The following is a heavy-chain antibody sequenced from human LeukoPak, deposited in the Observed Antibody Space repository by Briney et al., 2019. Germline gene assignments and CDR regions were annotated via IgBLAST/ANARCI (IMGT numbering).Heavy chain of an antibody. J-gene: IGHJ4*02. CDR1: GYTFTGYY. CDR3: ARDWALDCGDESGAPHGY. Sequence: ASVKVSCKASGYTFTGYYMHWVRQAPGQGLEWMGWINPNSGGTNYAQKLQGRVTMTTDTSTSTAYMELRSLRSDDTAVYYCARDWALDCGDESGAPHGYWGQGTLVTVSS. D-gene: IGHD4-17*01. V-gene: IGHV1-2*02. CDR2: INPNSGGT.